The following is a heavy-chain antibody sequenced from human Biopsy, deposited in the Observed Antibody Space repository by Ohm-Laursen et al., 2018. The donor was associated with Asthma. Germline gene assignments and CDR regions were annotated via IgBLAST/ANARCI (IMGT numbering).Heavy chain of an antibody. J-gene: IGHJ4*02. CDR3: ARGDTGGWSQYYFDY. D-gene: IGHD2-8*02. CDR1: GFTVSRDY. CDR2: IYSGGTS. V-gene: IGHV3-53*01. Sequence: SLRLSCAASGFTVSRDYMFWVRQAPGKGLEWVSVIYSGGTSHTADSVRGRFTISRDYSKNTLYLQVHSLRAEDTAVYYCARGDTGGWSQYYFDYWGQGTLVTVSS.